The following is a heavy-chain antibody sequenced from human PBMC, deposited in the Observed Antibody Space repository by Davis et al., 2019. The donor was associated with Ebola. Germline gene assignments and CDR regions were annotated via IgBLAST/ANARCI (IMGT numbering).Heavy chain of an antibody. CDR2: ISAYNGDT. CDR3: ARGMEQWLVAPLGY. J-gene: IGHJ4*02. D-gene: IGHD6-19*01. Sequence: ASVKVSCKASGYTFTTYGISWVRQAPGQGLEWMGWISAYNGDTNYAQKFQGRVTMTTDTSTSTAYLELRSLRSDDMSIYYCARGMEQWLVAPLGYWGQGTLVTVSS. V-gene: IGHV1-18*03. CDR1: GYTFTTYG.